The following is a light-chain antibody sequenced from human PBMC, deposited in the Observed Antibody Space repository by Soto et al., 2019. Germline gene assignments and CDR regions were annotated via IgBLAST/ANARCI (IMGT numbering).Light chain of an antibody. CDR1: QSVSSSY. J-gene: IGKJ1*01. CDR3: KQYGSSPTT. V-gene: IGKV3-20*01. Sequence: EIVLTQSPGTLSLSPGERATLSCSASQSVSSSYLAWYQQKPGQAPRLLIYGASSMATGITDRFSGSGSGNDLTVTNSRLETEDFAVYYCKQYGSSPTTVGIGTKVESK. CDR2: GAS.